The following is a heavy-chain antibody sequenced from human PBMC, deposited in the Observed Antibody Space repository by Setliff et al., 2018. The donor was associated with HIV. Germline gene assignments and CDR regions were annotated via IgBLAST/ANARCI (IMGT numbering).Heavy chain of an antibody. D-gene: IGHD3-10*01. CDR3: ARVEAKVRGATYGMDV. J-gene: IGHJ6*02. V-gene: IGHV4-61*03. Sequence: PSETLSLTCTVSGDFFSSDYYWNWIRQPPGKGLEWIATIYNSGNSVSNPSLKSRVTISIDTSKNHFSLTLNSVTAADSAVYYCARVEAKVRGATYGMDVWGQGTTVTVSS. CDR2: IYNSGNS. CDR1: GDFFSSDYY.